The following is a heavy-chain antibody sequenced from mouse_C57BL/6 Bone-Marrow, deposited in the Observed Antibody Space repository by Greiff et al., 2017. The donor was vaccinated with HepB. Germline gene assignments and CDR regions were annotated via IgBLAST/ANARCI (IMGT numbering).Heavy chain of an antibody. V-gene: IGHV1-26*01. Sequence: EVKLQQSGPELVKPGASVKISCKASGYTFTDYYMNWVKQSHGKSLEWIGDINPNNGGTSYNQKFKGKATLTVDKSSSTAYMELRSLTSEDSAVYYCARRGWLLRAWFAYWGQVTLVTVSA. CDR3: ARRGWLLRAWFAY. J-gene: IGHJ3*01. CDR1: GYTFTDYY. D-gene: IGHD2-3*01. CDR2: INPNNGGT.